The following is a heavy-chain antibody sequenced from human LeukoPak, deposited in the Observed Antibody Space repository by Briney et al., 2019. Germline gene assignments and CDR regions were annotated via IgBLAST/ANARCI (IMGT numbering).Heavy chain of an antibody. V-gene: IGHV1-46*03. D-gene: IGHD2-2*01. CDR2: INPGGGST. Sequence: ASVKVSCKASGYTFTSYYMHWVRQAPGQGLEWMGIINPGGGSTSYAQKFQGRVTMTRDTSTSTVYMELSSLRSEDTAVYYCAYCSSTSCPYYWGQGTLVTVSS. CDR3: AYCSSTSCPYY. J-gene: IGHJ4*02. CDR1: GYTFTSYY.